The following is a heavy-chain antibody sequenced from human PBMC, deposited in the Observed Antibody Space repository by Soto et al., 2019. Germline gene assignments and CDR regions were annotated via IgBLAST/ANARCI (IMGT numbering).Heavy chain of an antibody. CDR2: IYWDDGK. CDR1: GFSLRTSGVG. V-gene: IGHV2-5*02. J-gene: IGHJ4*02. D-gene: IGHD4-17*01. CDR3: GHMTRRGLYFDY. Sequence: QITLKASGPTLVKPTQTLTLTCTFSGFSLRTSGVGVGWIRQPPGNALEWLALIYWDDGKRYSPSLKSRLTITKDTTKNLVILRRHRVDPLDTATCYCGHMTRRGLYFDYRGQGTLVSVSS.